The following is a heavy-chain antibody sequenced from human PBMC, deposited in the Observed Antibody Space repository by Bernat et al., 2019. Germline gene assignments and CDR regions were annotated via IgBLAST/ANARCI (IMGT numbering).Heavy chain of an antibody. CDR3: VRDNTHWAFDY. V-gene: IGHV3-43*02. D-gene: IGHD7-27*01. Sequence: EVQLLESGGGVIQPGGSLRLSWAPSGFIFHAYVMHWVRKAPGMGREWVARISHDSSATSYADSVKGRFTISRDNSKNSLYLQMNSLRVEDTALYYCVRDNTHWAFDYWGRGTLVTVSS. J-gene: IGHJ4*02. CDR2: ISHDSSAT. CDR1: GFIFHAYV.